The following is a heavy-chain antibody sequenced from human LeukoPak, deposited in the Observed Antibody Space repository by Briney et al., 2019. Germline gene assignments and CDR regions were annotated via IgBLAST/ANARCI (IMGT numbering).Heavy chain of an antibody. CDR2: INPNSGGT. D-gene: IGHD5-24*01. Sequence: ASVKVSCKASGYTFTGYYMHWVRQAPGQGLEWMGWINPNSGGTNYAQEFQGRVTMTRDTSISTAYMELSRLRSDDTAVYYCARDGDGYTYLIDYWGQGTLVTVSS. V-gene: IGHV1-2*02. CDR3: ARDGDGYTYLIDY. J-gene: IGHJ4*02. CDR1: GYTFTGYY.